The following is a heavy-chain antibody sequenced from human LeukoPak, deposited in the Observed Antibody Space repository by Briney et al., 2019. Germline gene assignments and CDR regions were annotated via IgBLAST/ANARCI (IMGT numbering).Heavy chain of an antibody. Sequence: GGSLRLSCAASGFTFSSYAMSWVRQAPGKGLEWVSAISGSGGSTYYADSVKGRFTISRDNSKNTLYLQMNSLRAEDTAVYYCAKRAPPRHIVVVTAIQGDFDYWGQGTLVTVSS. CDR2: ISGSGGST. D-gene: IGHD2-21*02. J-gene: IGHJ4*02. CDR1: GFTFSSYA. CDR3: AKRAPPRHIVVVTAIQGDFDY. V-gene: IGHV3-23*01.